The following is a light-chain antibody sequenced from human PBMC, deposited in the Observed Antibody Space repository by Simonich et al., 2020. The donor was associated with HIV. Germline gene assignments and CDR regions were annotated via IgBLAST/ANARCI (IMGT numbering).Light chain of an antibody. J-gene: IGKJ4*01. V-gene: IGKV1-33*01. Sequence: DLQMTQSPVTLSASVGDRVTITCRASQSIIIWWALYQQKPGKAPKLLIFDASKLETGVPSRFSGRASGTDFTFTISSLQPEDIATYYCQQYHHLPLTFAGGTKVEIK. CDR3: QQYHHLPLT. CDR1: QSIIIW. CDR2: DAS.